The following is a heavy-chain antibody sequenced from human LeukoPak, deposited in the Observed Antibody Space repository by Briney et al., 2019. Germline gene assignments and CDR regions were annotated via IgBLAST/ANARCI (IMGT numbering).Heavy chain of an antibody. CDR3: AMGGTMVVTPSYFDY. V-gene: IGHV1-69*05. J-gene: IGHJ4*02. D-gene: IGHD4-23*01. CDR2: IIPIFGTA. CDR1: GGTFSSYA. Sequence: SVKVSCKASGGTFSSYAISWVRQAPGQGLEWMGGIIPIFGTANYAQKFQGRVTITTDESTSTAYMELSSLRSEDTAVYYCAMGGTMVVTPSYFDYWGQGTLVTLSS.